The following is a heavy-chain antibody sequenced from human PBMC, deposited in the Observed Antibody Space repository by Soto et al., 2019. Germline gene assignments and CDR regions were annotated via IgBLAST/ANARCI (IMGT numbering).Heavy chain of an antibody. D-gene: IGHD2-15*01. CDR2: IYYSGST. CDR3: ARQRSYCSGGSCYSDDAFDI. Sequence: SETLFLTCTVSGGSISSSSYYWGWIRQPPGKGLEWIGSIYYSGSTYYNPSLKSRVTISVDTSKNQFSLKLSSVTAADTAVYYCARQRSYCSGGSCYSDDAFDIWGQGTMVTVSS. CDR1: GGSISSSSYY. V-gene: IGHV4-39*01. J-gene: IGHJ3*02.